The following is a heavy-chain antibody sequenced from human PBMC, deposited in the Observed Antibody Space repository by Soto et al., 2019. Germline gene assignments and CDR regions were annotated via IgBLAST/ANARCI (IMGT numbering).Heavy chain of an antibody. CDR1: DGPSTRRTYS. J-gene: IGHJ4*01. Sequence: ETLSVTCAVADGPSTRRTYSWGCNRQPPGKTLEWIGTIYYHGNTYSNPSLKSRVTISVDTSNNQLSLKLRSVTAADTAVYYCARHDGFSSGWIFDYWGHGTLVTVSS. V-gene: IGHV4-39*01. CDR3: ARHDGFSSGWIFDY. D-gene: IGHD6-19*01. CDR2: IYYHGNT.